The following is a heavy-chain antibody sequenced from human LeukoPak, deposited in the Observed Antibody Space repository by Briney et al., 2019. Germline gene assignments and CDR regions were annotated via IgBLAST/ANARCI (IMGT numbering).Heavy chain of an antibody. D-gene: IGHD3-10*01. CDR2: INQDGSTK. Sequence: GGSLRLSCVASGFSFTSSWMSWVRQAPEKGLEFVANINQDGSTKNHLDSVKGRFPVSRDTAKNSLYLQMNSVRVEDTAVYYCARDPGSSAFDIWGQGTMVTVSS. CDR1: GFSFTSSW. CDR3: ARDPGSSAFDI. J-gene: IGHJ3*02. V-gene: IGHV3-7*01.